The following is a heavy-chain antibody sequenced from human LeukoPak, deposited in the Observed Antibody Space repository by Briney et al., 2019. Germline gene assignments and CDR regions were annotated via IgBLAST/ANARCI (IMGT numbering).Heavy chain of an antibody. D-gene: IGHD4-23*01. CDR2: ISSDGSKK. Sequence: GGSLDPSLAAPGFAFSNFGMDWVPQAPGKGLEWGAVISSDGSKKGYADSVKGRFTISRDISKNTLYLQMDSLRAEDTAVYYCARGAHKRDDYGGFFDYWGQGTLVTVSS. CDR1: GFAFSNFG. J-gene: IGHJ4*02. CDR3: ARGAHKRDDYGGFFDY. V-gene: IGHV3-30*04.